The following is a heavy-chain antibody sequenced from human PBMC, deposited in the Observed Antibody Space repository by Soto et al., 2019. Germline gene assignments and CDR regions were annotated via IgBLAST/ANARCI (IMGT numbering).Heavy chain of an antibody. CDR2: IWYDGSNK. CDR3: TRDPLIAVAAYDAFEI. Sequence: GGSLRLSCAASGFTFSSYGMHWVRQAPGKGLEWVAVIWYDGSNKYYADSVKGRYTISRDDSKNTVYLQMNSLGAGDTAVYYCTRDPLIAVAAYDAFEIWGQGTAVTVSS. CDR1: GFTFSSYG. D-gene: IGHD6-19*01. V-gene: IGHV3-33*01. J-gene: IGHJ3*02.